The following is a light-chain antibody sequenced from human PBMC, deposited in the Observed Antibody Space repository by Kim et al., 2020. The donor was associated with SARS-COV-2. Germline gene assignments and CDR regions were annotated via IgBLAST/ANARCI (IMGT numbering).Light chain of an antibody. CDR2: AAS. Sequence: AIQMTQSPSSLSASVGDRVTITCRASQGIRNDLGWYQQTPGKAPKLLIFAASSLQSAVPSRFSGSGSGTDFTLTISSLQPEDFATYYCLQDYNYPWTFVQGTKVDIK. V-gene: IGKV1-6*01. CDR3: LQDYNYPWT. J-gene: IGKJ1*01. CDR1: QGIRND.